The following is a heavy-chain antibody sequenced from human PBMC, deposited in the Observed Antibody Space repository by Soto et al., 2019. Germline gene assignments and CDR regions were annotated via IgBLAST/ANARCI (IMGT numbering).Heavy chain of an antibody. J-gene: IGHJ4*02. CDR1: GYTFTNYA. CDR2: ISAYTGNT. V-gene: IGHV1-18*04. D-gene: IGHD3-22*01. CDR3: ATVRYDNTGYYSLRRDY. Sequence: QLVQSGAEVKKPGASVKVSCKASGYTFTNYAITWVRQAPGQGLDWMGWISAYTGNTKYAQKLQGRVTMTTDTYRSTDYMELTSLRADDTAVYYCATVRYDNTGYYSLRRDYWGQGTLVTVSS.